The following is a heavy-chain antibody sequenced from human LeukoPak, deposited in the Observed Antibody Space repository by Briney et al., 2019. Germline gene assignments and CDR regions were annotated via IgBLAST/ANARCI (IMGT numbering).Heavy chain of an antibody. CDR2: INSDGSST. CDR3: AREADYVWGSYRPHYFDY. Sequence: PGGSLRLSCAASGFTFSSYWRHWVRQAPGKGLVWVSRINSDGSSTRFADSVKGRFTISRDNAKNTLYLQMNSLRAEDTAVYYCAREADYVWGSYRPHYFDYWGQGTLVTVSS. J-gene: IGHJ4*02. CDR1: GFTFSSYW. D-gene: IGHD3-16*02. V-gene: IGHV3-74*01.